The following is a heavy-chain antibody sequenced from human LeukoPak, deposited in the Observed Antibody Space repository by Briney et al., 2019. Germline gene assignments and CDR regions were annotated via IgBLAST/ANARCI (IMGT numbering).Heavy chain of an antibody. D-gene: IGHD3-22*01. J-gene: IGHJ6*02. Sequence: PSETLSLTCAVYGGSFSGYYWSWIHQPPGKGLEWIGEINHSGSTNYNPSLKSRVTISVDTSKNQFSLKLSSVTAADTAVYYCARVALLRLISSYYYYYGMDVWGQGTTVTVSS. CDR1: GGSFSGYY. CDR2: INHSGST. CDR3: ARVALLRLISSYYYYYGMDV. V-gene: IGHV4-34*01.